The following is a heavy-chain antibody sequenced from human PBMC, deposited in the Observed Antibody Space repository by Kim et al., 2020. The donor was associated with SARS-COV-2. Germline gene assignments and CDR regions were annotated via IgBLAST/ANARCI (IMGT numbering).Heavy chain of an antibody. Sequence: SETLSLTCAVSGGSISSSNWWSWVRQPPGKGLEWIGEIYHSGSTNYNPSLKSRVTISVDKSKNQFSLKLSSVTAADTAVYYCAREGLGVTMVRSPIDYWGQGTLVTVSS. CDR1: GGSISSSNW. CDR2: IYHSGST. D-gene: IGHD3-10*01. CDR3: AREGLGVTMVRSPIDY. J-gene: IGHJ4*02. V-gene: IGHV4-4*02.